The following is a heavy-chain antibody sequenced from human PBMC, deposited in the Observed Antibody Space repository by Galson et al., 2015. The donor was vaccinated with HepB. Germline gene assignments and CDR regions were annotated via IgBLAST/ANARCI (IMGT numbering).Heavy chain of an antibody. CDR1: GFTFSLYD. D-gene: IGHD6-13*01. V-gene: IGHV3-13*04. CDR3: ARGVGGNSRNWIISYYGMDV. CDR2: IGGAGFA. Sequence: SLRLSCAASGFTFSLYDMHWVRQVPGKGLEWVSGIGGAGFAYYAGSVKGRFTISRENGKSSLFLQMNSLRPGDTAVYYCARGVGGNSRNWIISYYGMDVWGQGTTVTVSS. J-gene: IGHJ6*02.